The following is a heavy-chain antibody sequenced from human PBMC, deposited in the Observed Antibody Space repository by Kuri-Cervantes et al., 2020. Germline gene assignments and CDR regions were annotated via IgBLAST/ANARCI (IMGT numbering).Heavy chain of an antibody. Sequence: ESLKISCAVYGGSFSGCSWNWIRQPPGKGLEWIGKINHSGSTNYNPSLKSRVTISVDTSKNQFSLKLSSVTAADTAVYYCARGWGVVVTKYWGQGTLVTVSS. D-gene: IGHD2-21*02. CDR2: INHSGST. J-gene: IGHJ4*02. V-gene: IGHV4-34*01. CDR3: ARGWGVVVTKY. CDR1: GGSFSGCS.